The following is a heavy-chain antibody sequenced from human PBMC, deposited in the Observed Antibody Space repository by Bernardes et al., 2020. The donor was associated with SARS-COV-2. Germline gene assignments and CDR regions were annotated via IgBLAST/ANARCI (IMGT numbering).Heavy chain of an antibody. J-gene: IGHJ4*02. CDR3: ARVQWEVGRPFDY. V-gene: IGHV4-34*01. D-gene: IGHD1-26*01. Sequence: SETLSLTCGIYGGSFSGYAWNWVPQPPGRGLQWIGHIDQSGKTNYNSSLASRVSMSLDMSKNQLSLEMHSVTAADTAVYYCARVQWEVGRPFDYWGQGTLVTVSS. CDR2: IDQSGKT. CDR1: GGSFSGYA.